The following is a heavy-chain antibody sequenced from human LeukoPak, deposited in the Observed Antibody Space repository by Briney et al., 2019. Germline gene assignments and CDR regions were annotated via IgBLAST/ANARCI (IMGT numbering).Heavy chain of an antibody. J-gene: IGHJ3*02. CDR1: GYSFTTYW. Sequence: GESLKISCKGFGYSFTTYWIGWVRQMPGKGLEWMGIIYPGDSDTRYSPSFQGQVTISADKSISTAYLQWSSLKASDTAMYYCARRGYCSGGGCFSHAFDIWGQGTVVTVSS. CDR2: IYPGDSDT. V-gene: IGHV5-51*01. D-gene: IGHD2-15*01. CDR3: ARRGYCSGGGCFSHAFDI.